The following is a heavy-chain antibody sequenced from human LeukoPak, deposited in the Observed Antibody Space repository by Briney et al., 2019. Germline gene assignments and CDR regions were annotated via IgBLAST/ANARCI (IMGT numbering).Heavy chain of an antibody. CDR3: ARVLPSPTANWFDP. Sequence: SGGSLRLSCAASGFTFSSYWMHWVCQAPGKGLVWVSRINSDGSSTSYADSVKGRFTISRDNAKNTLYLQMNSLGAEDTAVYYCARVLPSPTANWFDPWGQGTLVTVSS. J-gene: IGHJ5*02. V-gene: IGHV3-74*01. CDR2: INSDGSST. CDR1: GFTFSSYW.